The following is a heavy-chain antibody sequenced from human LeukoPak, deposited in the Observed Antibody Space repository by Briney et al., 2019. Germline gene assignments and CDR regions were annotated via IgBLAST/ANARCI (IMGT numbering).Heavy chain of an antibody. CDR3: ARGKSRYHYVWGSYRDPNYYYYYMEV. D-gene: IGHD3-16*02. Sequence: KPSETLSLTCAVYGGSFSGYYCSWVRQPPGKGLEWVGEINHSGSTNYNPSLKSRVTISVDTSTNQFSLELSSVTAADTAVYYCARGKSRYHYVWGSYRDPNYYYYYMEVCGKGTTVTVSS. CDR1: GGSFSGYY. CDR2: INHSGST. J-gene: IGHJ6*03. V-gene: IGHV4-34*01.